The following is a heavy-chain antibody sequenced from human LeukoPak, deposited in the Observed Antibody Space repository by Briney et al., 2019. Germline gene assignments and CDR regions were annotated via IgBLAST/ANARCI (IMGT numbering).Heavy chain of an antibody. CDR1: ASTFSSHS. J-gene: IGHJ4*02. V-gene: IGHV3-7*01. CDR2: MKEDGGEI. D-gene: IGHD3-22*01. CDR3: ARDRGYSTFDY. Sequence: LRHSCEDSASTFSSHSMSSVRQAPGTRLEWVANMKEDGGEINYVDSVKGRFTSSRDNAKNSLFLQMNSLRVEDTAVYYCARDRGYSTFDYWGQGTLVTVSS.